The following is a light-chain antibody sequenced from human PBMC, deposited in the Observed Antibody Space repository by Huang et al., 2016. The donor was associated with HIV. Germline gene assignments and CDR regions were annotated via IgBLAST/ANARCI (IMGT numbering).Light chain of an antibody. J-gene: IGKJ2*01. CDR2: AAS. V-gene: IGKV3-11*01. Sequence: EVVLTQSPATLSLSPGERATISCRASQGVSSSFAWYQQKPGQAPRLLIYAASVRATGIPARFSGSASGTDFTLTISSLEPEDFAVYYCQQRRNWPPYTFGQGTKLEIK. CDR3: QQRRNWPPYT. CDR1: QGVSSS.